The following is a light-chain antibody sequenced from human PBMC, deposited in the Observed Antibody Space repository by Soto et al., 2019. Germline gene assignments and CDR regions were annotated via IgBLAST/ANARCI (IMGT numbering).Light chain of an antibody. CDR1: SSDVGAYDR. CDR3: TSYGGRDDTI. J-gene: IGLJ2*01. V-gene: IGLV2-8*01. Sequence: QSVLTQPPSASGSPGRSVTISCTGTSSDVGAYDRFSWYQQHPGKPPKLIIYAVTDRTSVVPDRFSGSKSGNTAALTVSGLQAEDEADYYCTSYGGRDDTIFGGGTKLTVL. CDR2: AVT.